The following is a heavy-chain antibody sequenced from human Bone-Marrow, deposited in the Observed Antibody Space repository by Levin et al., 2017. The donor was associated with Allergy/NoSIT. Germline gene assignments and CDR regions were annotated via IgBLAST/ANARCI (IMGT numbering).Heavy chain of an antibody. V-gene: IGHV3-30*04. J-gene: IGHJ3*02. CDR2: ISYDGSNK. Sequence: GGSLRLSCAASGFTFSSYAMHWVRQAPGKGLEWVAVISYDGSNKYYADSVKGRFTISRDNSKNTLYLQMNSLRAEDTAVYYCARTKGGPELHRSSGAFDIWGQGTMVTVSS. CDR3: ARTKGGPELHRSSGAFDI. CDR1: GFTFSSYA. D-gene: IGHD1-26*01.